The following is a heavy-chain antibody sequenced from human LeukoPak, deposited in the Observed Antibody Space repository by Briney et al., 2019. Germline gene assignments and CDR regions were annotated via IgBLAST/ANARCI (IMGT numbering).Heavy chain of an antibody. Sequence: GRSLRPSCAASGFTFSSYAMHWVRQAPGKGLEWVAVISYDGSNKYYADSVKGRFTISRDNSKNTLYLQMNSLRAEDTAVYYCASSPPDPLLKNDAFDIWGQGTMVTVSS. CDR3: ASSPPDPLLKNDAFDI. D-gene: IGHD2-15*01. V-gene: IGHV3-30*04. CDR2: ISYDGSNK. J-gene: IGHJ3*02. CDR1: GFTFSSYA.